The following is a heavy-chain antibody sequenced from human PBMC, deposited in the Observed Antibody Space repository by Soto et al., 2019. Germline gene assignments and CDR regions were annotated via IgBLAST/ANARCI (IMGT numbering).Heavy chain of an antibody. CDR2: IKQDGSEN. D-gene: IGHD6-19*01. V-gene: IGHV3-7*01. CDR1: GFPFSNYW. CDR3: ARDHINGWKFDY. Sequence: GGSLRLSCAASGFPFSNYWMSLVRQAPGKGLEWVANIKQDGSENYYVDSVNGRFTTSRDNTKNSFYLQMKSLRAEDTAVYYCARDHINGWKFDYWGRGTLVTVSS. J-gene: IGHJ4*02.